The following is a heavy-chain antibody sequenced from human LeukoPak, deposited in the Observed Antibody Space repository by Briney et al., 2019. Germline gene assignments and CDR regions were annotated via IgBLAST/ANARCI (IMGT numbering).Heavy chain of an antibody. Sequence: GGSLRLSCVASGFTFRSYWMTWVRQAPGKGLEWVANIKQEGIERSYVDSVKGRFTISRDDAKNSLYLQMNSLRAEDTAVYFCARDFQNIATDFWGRGTPVTVSS. CDR3: ARDFQNIATDF. CDR2: IKQEGIER. V-gene: IGHV3-7*01. J-gene: IGHJ4*02. D-gene: IGHD2/OR15-2a*01. CDR1: GFTFRSYW.